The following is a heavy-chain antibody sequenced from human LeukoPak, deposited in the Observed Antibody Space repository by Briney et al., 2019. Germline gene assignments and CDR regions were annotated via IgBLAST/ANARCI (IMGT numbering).Heavy chain of an antibody. J-gene: IGHJ4*02. CDR2: ISYDGSNK. Sequence: RGSLRLSCAASGFTFSSYAMHWVRQAPGKGLEWVAVISYDGSNKYYADSVKGRFTISRDNSKNTLYLQMNSLRAEDTAVYYCAGGNYWGQGTLVTVSS. V-gene: IGHV3-30*04. CDR1: GFTFSSYA. CDR3: AGGNY.